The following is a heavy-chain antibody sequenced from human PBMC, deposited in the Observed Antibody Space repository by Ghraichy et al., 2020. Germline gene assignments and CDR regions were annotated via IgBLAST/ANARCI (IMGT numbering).Heavy chain of an antibody. D-gene: IGHD4/OR15-4a*01. CDR2: IYHSGST. J-gene: IGHJ4*02. Sequence: TLSLTCTVSGYSISNGYYWGWIREPPGKGLGWIGSIYHSGSTYYHPSLKSRVTISLDTSQNQFSLKLSSVTAADTAVYYCARGYRRYGGYIDYWGQGTLVTVSS. CDR1: GYSISNGYY. CDR3: ARGYRRYGGYIDY. V-gene: IGHV4-38-2*02.